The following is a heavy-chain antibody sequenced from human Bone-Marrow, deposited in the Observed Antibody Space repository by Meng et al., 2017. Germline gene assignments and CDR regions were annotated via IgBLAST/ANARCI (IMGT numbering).Heavy chain of an antibody. J-gene: IGHJ6*02. V-gene: IGHV3-33*08. CDR3: ARVYCSGGSCYPYGMDV. D-gene: IGHD2-15*01. Sequence: GGSLRLSCAASGFTFSSYAMHWVRQAPGKGLEWVAVIWYDGSNKYYADSVKGRFTISRDNSKNTLYLQMNSLRAEDTAVYYCARVYCSGGSCYPYGMDVWGQGTTVTVSS. CDR1: GFTFSSYA. CDR2: IWYDGSNK.